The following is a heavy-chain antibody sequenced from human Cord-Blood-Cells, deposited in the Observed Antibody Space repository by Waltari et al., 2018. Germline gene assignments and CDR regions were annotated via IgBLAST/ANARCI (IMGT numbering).Heavy chain of an antibody. CDR1: GYTFTSYY. CDR2: INPSGGST. D-gene: IGHD6-13*01. Sequence: QVQLVQSGAEVKKPGASVKVSCKASGYTFTSYYMQWVRQAPGQGLEWRGIINPSGGSTSYAQKFQGRVTMTRDTSTSTVYMELSSLRSEDTAVYYCASYSSSWYSEYFQHWGQGTLVTVSS. J-gene: IGHJ1*01. V-gene: IGHV1-46*03. CDR3: ASYSSSWYSEYFQH.